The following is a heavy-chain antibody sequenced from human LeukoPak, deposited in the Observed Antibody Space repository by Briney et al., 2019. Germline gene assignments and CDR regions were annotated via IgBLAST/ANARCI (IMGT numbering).Heavy chain of an antibody. CDR1: GGSISSYY. CDR2: IYTSGST. J-gene: IGHJ5*02. Sequence: SETLSLTCTVSGGSISSYYWSWIRQPAGKGLEWIGHIYTSGSTNYNPSLKSRVTMSVDTSKNQFSLKLSSVTAADTAVYYCARHSSGYDSSGFYYSWFDPWGQGTQVTVSS. D-gene: IGHD3-22*01. CDR3: ARHSSGYDSSGFYYSWFDP. V-gene: IGHV4-4*07.